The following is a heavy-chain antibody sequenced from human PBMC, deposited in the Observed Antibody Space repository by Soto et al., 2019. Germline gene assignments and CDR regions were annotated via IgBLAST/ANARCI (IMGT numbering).Heavy chain of an antibody. V-gene: IGHV1-69*01. J-gene: IGHJ6*02. CDR2: IIPIFGTA. CDR1: GGTFSSYA. CDR3: ARHLRYSLGYYGIDV. D-gene: IGHD2-15*01. Sequence: QVQLVQSGAEVKKPGSSVKVSCKASGGTFSSYAISWVRQAPGEGLEWMGGIIPIFGTANYAHKFQGRFTITADASTSTAYMELSSLRSEDTAVYYCARHLRYSLGYYGIDVWGQGTTVTVSS.